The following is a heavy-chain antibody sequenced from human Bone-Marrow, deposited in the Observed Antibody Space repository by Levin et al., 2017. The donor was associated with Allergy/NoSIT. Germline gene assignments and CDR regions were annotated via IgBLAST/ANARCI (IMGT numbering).Heavy chain of an antibody. J-gene: IGHJ5*02. D-gene: IGHD3-10*01. CDR2: IYYSGST. CDR3: ARKAGRFRGTSLCSNWFDP. V-gene: IGHV4-39*01. Sequence: SETLSLTCTVSGGSISSSSYYWGWIRQPPGKGLEWIGSIYYSGSTYYNPSLKSRVTISVDTSKNQFSLKLSSVTAADTAVYYCARKAGRFRGTSLCSNWFDPWGQGTLVTVSS. CDR1: GGSISSSSYY.